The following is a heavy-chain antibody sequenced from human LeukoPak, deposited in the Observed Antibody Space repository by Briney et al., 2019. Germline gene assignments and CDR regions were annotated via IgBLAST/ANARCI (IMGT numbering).Heavy chain of an antibody. CDR3: ARVRGGCSGDNCYSDY. V-gene: IGHV3-33*01. CDR2: IWDDGSKT. J-gene: IGHJ4*02. CDR1: GFIFSSYG. D-gene: IGHD2-15*01. Sequence: GKSLRLSCTASGFIFSSYGMHWVRQAPGKGLEWVAVIWDDGSKTYYGDSVKGRFTISRDNSKNTLFLQMNSLRAEDTAVYYCARVRGGCSGDNCYSDYWGQGTLVTVS.